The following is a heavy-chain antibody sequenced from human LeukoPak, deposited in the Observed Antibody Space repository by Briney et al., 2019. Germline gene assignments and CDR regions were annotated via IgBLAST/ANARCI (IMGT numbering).Heavy chain of an antibody. J-gene: IGHJ2*01. CDR2: IYHSGST. CDR3: AREMEDSSPGWWYFDL. D-gene: IGHD6-13*01. V-gene: IGHV4-38-2*02. Sequence: KPSETLSLTCAVSGYSISSGYYWGWIRQPPGKGLERIGSIYHSGSTYYNPSLKSRVTISVDTSKNQFSLKLSSVTAADTAVYYCAREMEDSSPGWWYFDLWGRGTLVTVSS. CDR1: GYSISSGYY.